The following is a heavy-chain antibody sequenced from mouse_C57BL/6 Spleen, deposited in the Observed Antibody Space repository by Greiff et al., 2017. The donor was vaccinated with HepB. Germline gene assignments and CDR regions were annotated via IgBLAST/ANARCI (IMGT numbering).Heavy chain of an antibody. CDR2: ISYDGSN. CDR1: GYSITSGYY. V-gene: IGHV3-6*01. CDR3: ARVGGKRYFDV. Sequence: VQLKESGPGLVKPSQSLSLTCSVTGYSITSGYYWNWIRQFPGNKLEWMGYISYDGSNNYNPSLKNRISITRDTSKNQFFLKLNSVTTEDTATYYCARVGGKRYFDVWGTGTTVTVSS. J-gene: IGHJ1*03. D-gene: IGHD2-1*01.